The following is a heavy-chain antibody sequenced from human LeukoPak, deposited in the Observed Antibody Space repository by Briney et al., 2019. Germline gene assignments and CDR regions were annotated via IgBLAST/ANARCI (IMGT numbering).Heavy chain of an antibody. Sequence: GGSLRLSCAASGFTFSSNWMHWVRQVPGKGLVWVSRIDSGGSSTNYADSVKGRFTISRDNAMNTLSLQMNSLRAEDTAVYYCARGGSYGWDAFDMWGQGTMVTVSS. CDR3: ARGGSYGWDAFDM. D-gene: IGHD3-10*01. J-gene: IGHJ3*02. CDR2: IDSGGSST. V-gene: IGHV3-74*01. CDR1: GFTFSSNW.